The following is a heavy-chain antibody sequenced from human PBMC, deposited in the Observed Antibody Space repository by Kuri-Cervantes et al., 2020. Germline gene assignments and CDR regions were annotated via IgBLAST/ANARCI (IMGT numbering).Heavy chain of an antibody. V-gene: IGHV4-59*01. D-gene: IGHD3-10*01. CDR1: GGSISSYY. Sequence: SETLSLTCTVSGGSISSYYWSWIRQPPGKGLEWIGYIYYSGSTNYNPSLKSRVTISVDTSKNQFSLKLSSVTAADTAVYYCARVGAPDTFDIWGQGTMVTVSS. CDR3: ARVGAPDTFDI. CDR2: IYYSGST. J-gene: IGHJ3*02.